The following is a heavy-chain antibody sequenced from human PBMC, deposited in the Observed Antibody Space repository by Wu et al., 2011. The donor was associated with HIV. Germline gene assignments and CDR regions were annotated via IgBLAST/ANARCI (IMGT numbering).Heavy chain of an antibody. Sequence: QVQLVQSGAEVKKPGASVKVSCKASGHSFTSYGISWVRQAPGQGLEWMGRIIPIFDTANYAQKFQGRVTITADESTSTAYMELSSLRSEDTAVYYCARGGHYDFWSGYYKWGQGTLVTVSS. J-gene: IGHJ4*02. CDR2: IIPIFDTA. CDR1: GHSFTSYG. CDR3: ARGGHYDFWSGYYK. V-gene: IGHV1-69*13. D-gene: IGHD3-3*01.